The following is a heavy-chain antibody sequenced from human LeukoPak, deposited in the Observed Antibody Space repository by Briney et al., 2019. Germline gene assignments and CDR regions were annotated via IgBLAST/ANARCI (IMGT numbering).Heavy chain of an antibody. V-gene: IGHV3-48*03. CDR3: ARGIAVAGTFDS. J-gene: IGHJ4*02. CDR1: GFTFCSYE. CDR2: ISGGGSTI. Sequence: PGGSLRLSCAASGFTFCSYEMSCVRQAPGKGLECASYISGGGSTIYYADSVKGRFTISRDNAKNSLYLQMNSLRAEDTAVYSCARGIAVAGTFDSWGQGTLVIVSS. D-gene: IGHD6-19*01.